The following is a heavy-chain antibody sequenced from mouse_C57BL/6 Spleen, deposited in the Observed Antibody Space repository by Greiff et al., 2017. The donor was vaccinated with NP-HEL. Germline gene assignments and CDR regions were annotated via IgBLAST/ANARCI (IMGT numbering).Heavy chain of an antibody. CDR3: ASLYYGSSPFAY. Sequence: QVTLKESGAELAKPGASVKLSCKASGYTFTSYWMHWVKQRPGQGLEWIGYINPSSGYTKYNQKFKDKATLTADKSSSTAYMQLSSLTYEDSAVYYCASLYYGSSPFAYWGQGTLVTVSA. J-gene: IGHJ3*01. D-gene: IGHD1-1*01. V-gene: IGHV1-7*01. CDR1: GYTFTSYW. CDR2: INPSSGYT.